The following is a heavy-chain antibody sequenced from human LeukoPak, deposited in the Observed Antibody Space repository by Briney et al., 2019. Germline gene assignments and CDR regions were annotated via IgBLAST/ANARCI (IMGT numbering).Heavy chain of an antibody. D-gene: IGHD1-1*01. Sequence: GGSLRLSCVASGFPFSSYWMTWVRQAPGKGLEWVSVIYSGDNTYYADSVKGRFTTSRDNSKNTLYVQMNSLRAEDTAVYYCRGTNEIDYWGQGTLVTVSS. J-gene: IGHJ4*02. CDR3: RGTNEIDY. CDR2: IYSGDNT. V-gene: IGHV3-53*01. CDR1: GFPFSSYW.